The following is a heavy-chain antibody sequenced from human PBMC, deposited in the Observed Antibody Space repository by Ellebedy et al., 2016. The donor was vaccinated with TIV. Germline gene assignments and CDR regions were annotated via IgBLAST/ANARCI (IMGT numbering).Heavy chain of an antibody. CDR3: ARDSGLWLLSFPLSYGMDV. Sequence: SETLSLTCTVSGGSISSGGYYWSWIRQHPGKGLEWIGYIYYSGSTYYNPSLKSRVTISVDTSKNQFSLKLSSVTAADTAVYHCARDSGLWLLSFPLSYGMDVWGQGTTVTVSS. V-gene: IGHV4-31*03. D-gene: IGHD3-3*01. CDR1: GGSISSGGYY. J-gene: IGHJ6*02. CDR2: IYYSGST.